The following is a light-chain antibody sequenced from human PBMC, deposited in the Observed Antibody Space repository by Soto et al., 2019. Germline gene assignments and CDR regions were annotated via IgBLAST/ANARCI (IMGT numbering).Light chain of an antibody. CDR2: DAS. Sequence: DIQMTQSPSTLPASVGDTVTITCRASQSVSNWLAWYQQKPGKAPKLLIFDASSLESGVPSRFSGSGSGTEFTLTISSLQPDDFASYYCQHYNSDEVTFGGGTKVDI. CDR1: QSVSNW. V-gene: IGKV1-5*01. J-gene: IGKJ4*01. CDR3: QHYNSDEVT.